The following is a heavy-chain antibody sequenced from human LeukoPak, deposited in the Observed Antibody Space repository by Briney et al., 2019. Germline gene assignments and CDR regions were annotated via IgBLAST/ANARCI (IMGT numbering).Heavy chain of an antibody. J-gene: IGHJ4*02. D-gene: IGHD2-2*01. CDR1: GFTFSSYW. CDR3: ARERGGYCSGSSCSNAIDY. CDR2: INQDGSEK. V-gene: IGHV3-7*01. Sequence: QPGGSLRLSCAASGFTFSSYWMSWVRQAPGKGLEWVANINQDGSEKYYVDSVKGRFTISRDNAKNSLYLQMNSLRAEDTAVYFCARERGGYCSGSSCSNAIDYWGQGTLVTVSS.